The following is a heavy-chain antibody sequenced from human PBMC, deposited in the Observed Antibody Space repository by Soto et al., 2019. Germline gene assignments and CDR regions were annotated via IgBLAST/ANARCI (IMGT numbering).Heavy chain of an antibody. CDR1: GGSFSGYY. CDR3: ASGGADDPYCSGGSCYCY. J-gene: IGHJ4*02. CDR2: INHSGST. D-gene: IGHD2-15*01. V-gene: IGHV4-34*01. Sequence: PSETLSLTCAVYGGSFSGYYWSWIRQPPGKGLEWIGEINHSGSTNYNPSLTSRVTISVDTSKNQFSLKLSSVTAADTAVYYCASGGADDPYCSGGSCYCYWGQGTLVTVSS.